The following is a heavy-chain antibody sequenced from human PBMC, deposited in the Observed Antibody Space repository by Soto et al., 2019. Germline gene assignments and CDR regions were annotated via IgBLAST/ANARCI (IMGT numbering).Heavy chain of an antibody. J-gene: IGHJ6*02. D-gene: IGHD1-7*01. V-gene: IGHV1-69*01. CDR3: ARGVDGFSLELRSYYYYGMDV. CDR2: IIPIFGTA. CDR1: GGTFSSYA. Sequence: QVQLVQSGAEVKKPGSSVKVSCKASGGTFSSYAISWVRQAPGQGLEWMGGIIPIFGTANYAQKFQGRVTITADESTSTAYMELSSLRSEDTAVYYCARGVDGFSLELRSYYYYGMDVWGQGTTVTVSS.